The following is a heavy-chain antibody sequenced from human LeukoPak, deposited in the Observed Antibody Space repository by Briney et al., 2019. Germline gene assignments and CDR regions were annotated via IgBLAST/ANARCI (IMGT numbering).Heavy chain of an antibody. D-gene: IGHD3-3*01. J-gene: IGHJ1*01. Sequence: SETLSLTCTVSGGSISSSSYYWGWIRQPPGKGLEWIGSIYYSGSTYYNPSLKSRVTISVDTSKNQFSLKLSSVTAADTAVYYCARGPSYYDFWSGYYEYFQHWGQGTLVTVSS. CDR3: ARGPSYYDFWSGYYEYFQH. CDR1: GGSISSSSYY. CDR2: IYYSGST. V-gene: IGHV4-39*07.